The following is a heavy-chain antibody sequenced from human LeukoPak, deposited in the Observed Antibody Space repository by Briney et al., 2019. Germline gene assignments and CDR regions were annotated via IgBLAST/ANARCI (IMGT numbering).Heavy chain of an antibody. J-gene: IGHJ4*02. D-gene: IGHD3-22*01. CDR1: GYTFTRYA. CDR3: ARDLDGSGYYPDY. V-gene: IGHV1-46*01. CDR2: INPSGGST. Sequence: GASVKVSCKASGYTFTRYAMDWVRQAPGQGLEWMGIINPSGGSTSYAQKFQGRVTTTRDTSANTVYVELSSLISEDTAVYYCARDLDGSGYYPDYWGQGTLVTVSS.